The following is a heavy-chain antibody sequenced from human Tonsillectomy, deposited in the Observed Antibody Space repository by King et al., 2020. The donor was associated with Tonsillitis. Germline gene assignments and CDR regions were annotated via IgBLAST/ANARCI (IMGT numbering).Heavy chain of an antibody. CDR2: IYHSGSN. J-gene: IGHJ4*02. CDR1: GGSISSGDYS. D-gene: IGHD3-22*01. V-gene: IGHV4-30-2*01. Sequence: QLQESGSGLVKPSQTLSLTCAVSGGSISSGDYSWSWIRQPPGKGLEWIGYIYHSGSNYYNPSLKSRVTISVDRSKNQFSLKLSSVTAAATAVYYCARAARELSGYFFDYGGQGTLVTVSS. CDR3: ARAARELSGYFFDY.